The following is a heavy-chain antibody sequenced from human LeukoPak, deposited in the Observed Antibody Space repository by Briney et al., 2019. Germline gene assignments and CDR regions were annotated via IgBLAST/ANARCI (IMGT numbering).Heavy chain of an antibody. J-gene: IGHJ4*02. CDR2: IYHSGST. V-gene: IGHV4-4*02. CDR1: GFTFSSYS. Sequence: NPGGSLRLSCAASGFTFSSYSMNWVRQPPGKGLEWIGEIYHSGSTYYNPSLKSRVTISVDTSKNQFSLRLSSLTAADTAVYYCATMTTMTTWKHWGQGTLVTVSS. CDR3: ATMTTMTTWKH. D-gene: IGHD4-17*01.